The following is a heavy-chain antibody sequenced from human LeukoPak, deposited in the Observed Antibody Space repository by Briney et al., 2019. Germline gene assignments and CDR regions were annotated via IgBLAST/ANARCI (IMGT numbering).Heavy chain of an antibody. CDR1: GGTFSSYA. Sequence: SVKVSCKASGGTFSSYAISWVRQAPGQGLEWMGGIIPIFGTANYAQKFQGRITITADESTSTAYMELSSLRSEDTAVYYCARHSGYDYYYYYGMDVWGQGTTVTVSS. CDR3: ARHSGYDYYYYYGMDV. CDR2: IIPIFGTA. V-gene: IGHV1-69*13. D-gene: IGHD5-12*01. J-gene: IGHJ6*02.